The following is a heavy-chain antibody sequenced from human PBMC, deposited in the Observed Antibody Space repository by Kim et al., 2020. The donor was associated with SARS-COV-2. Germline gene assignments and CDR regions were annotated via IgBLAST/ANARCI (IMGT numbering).Heavy chain of an antibody. D-gene: IGHD2-8*01. CDR3: ARDTNGLSY. CDR1: GFTFNNFR. J-gene: IGHJ4*02. CDR2: ITGDGTDR. V-gene: IGHV3-74*03. Sequence: GGSLRLSCAASGFTFNNFRMHWVRQAPGKGLVWVSWITGDGTDRKYADSVKGRFTISRDNAKNTVYLQMNSLRADDTAIYYCARDTNGLSYWGQGALVTVSS.